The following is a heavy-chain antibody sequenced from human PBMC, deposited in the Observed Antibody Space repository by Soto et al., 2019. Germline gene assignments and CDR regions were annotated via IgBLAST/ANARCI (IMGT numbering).Heavy chain of an antibody. D-gene: IGHD3-22*01. J-gene: IGHJ5*02. CDR1: GFSFRDYY. Sequence: PGGSLRLSCAASGFSFRDYYMSWIRQAPGKGLEWISYISGSGNTIYYADSVKGRFIISRDNAKNSLFLQMNSLRADDTAVYYCARERLPMVVVVRGWFGPWGQGTLVTVSS. CDR2: ISGSGNTI. CDR3: ARERLPMVVVVRGWFGP. V-gene: IGHV3-11*01.